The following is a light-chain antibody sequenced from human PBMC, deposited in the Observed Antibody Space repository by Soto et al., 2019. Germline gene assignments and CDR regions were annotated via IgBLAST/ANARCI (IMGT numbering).Light chain of an antibody. Sequence: QSALTQPPSASGSPGQSVTISCTGTSSDVGHYDFVSWFQQNPGKAPKLLIYDVTQRPSGVPDRFSGSKSGNTASLTVSGLQTEDEGDYYCSSYAGNTNYTLFGGGTKLTVL. J-gene: IGLJ3*02. CDR1: SSDVGHYDF. CDR3: SSYAGNTNYTL. V-gene: IGLV2-8*01. CDR2: DVT.